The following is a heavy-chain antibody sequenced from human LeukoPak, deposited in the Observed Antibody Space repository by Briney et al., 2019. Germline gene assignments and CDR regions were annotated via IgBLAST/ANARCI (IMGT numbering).Heavy chain of an antibody. V-gene: IGHV3-21*01. CDR1: GFTFSSYS. CDR3: ARDLMGIAYRGAFYY. CDR2: ISSTSSYI. Sequence: GGSLRLSCAASGFTFSSYSMNWVRQAPGKGLEWVSSISSTSSYIYYADSVKGRFTISRDNAKNSMYLQMNSLRAEDTAVYYCARDLMGIAYRGAFYYWGQGTLVTVSS. D-gene: IGHD6-13*01. J-gene: IGHJ4*02.